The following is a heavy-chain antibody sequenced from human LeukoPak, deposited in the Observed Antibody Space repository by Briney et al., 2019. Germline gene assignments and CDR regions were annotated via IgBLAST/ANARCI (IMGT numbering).Heavy chain of an antibody. J-gene: IGHJ4*02. V-gene: IGHV1-69*05. D-gene: IGHD3-16*02. Sequence: WASVKVSCKASGGTFSSYAISWVRQAPGQGLEWMGRIIPIFGTANYAQKFQGRVTITTDESTSTAYMELSSLRYDDTAVYYCARDKYYDYVWGSYRHDYWGQGTLVTVSS. CDR1: GGTFSSYA. CDR2: IIPIFGTA. CDR3: ARDKYYDYVWGSYRHDY.